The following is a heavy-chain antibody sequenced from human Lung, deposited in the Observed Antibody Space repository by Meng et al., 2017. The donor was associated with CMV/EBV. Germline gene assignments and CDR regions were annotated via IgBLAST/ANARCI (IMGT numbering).Heavy chain of an antibody. CDR2: IYPGDSDT. CDR3: AKLNGQMAAHY. D-gene: IGHD5-24*01. CDR1: GYRSTNYW. Sequence: GESLIISCKASGYRSTNYWLGWVHQMPGKGLEWMGIIYPGDSDTRYSPSFQSQVTITADKSITPAYLQWSSRKAADTAMYYCAKLNGQMAAHYWGQGTLVTVSS. V-gene: IGHV5-51*07. J-gene: IGHJ4*02.